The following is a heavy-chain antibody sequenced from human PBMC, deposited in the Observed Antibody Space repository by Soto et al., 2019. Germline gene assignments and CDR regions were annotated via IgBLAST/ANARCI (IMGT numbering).Heavy chain of an antibody. Sequence: QLQLQESGPGLVKPSETLSLTCTVSGGSFDITSSYWAWVRQPPGKGLEWIAYIYYSGSTSYNPSLKSRITISVDTSTNQLSLRLSSVTAADTAVYYCATVPIVGTKPYYFDSWGQGTLVTVSS. CDR2: IYYSGST. CDR3: ATVPIVGTKPYYFDS. V-gene: IGHV4-39*02. CDR1: GGSFDITSSY. J-gene: IGHJ4*02. D-gene: IGHD1-1*01.